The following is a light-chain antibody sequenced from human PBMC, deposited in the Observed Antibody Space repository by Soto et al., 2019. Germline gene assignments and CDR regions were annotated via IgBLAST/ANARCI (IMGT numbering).Light chain of an antibody. CDR3: QQYDSWIT. CDR1: QWFSGKN. J-gene: IGKJ5*01. Sequence: EIVLTQSPGTLSLSPGERVSLSCGASQWFSGKNLAWYQQKPGQPPRLLIYSSSVRASGVPDGFRGSGSGTDFTLTITRLEPEHFAVYYCQQYDSWITFGQGTRLETK. CDR2: SSS. V-gene: IGKV3-20*01.